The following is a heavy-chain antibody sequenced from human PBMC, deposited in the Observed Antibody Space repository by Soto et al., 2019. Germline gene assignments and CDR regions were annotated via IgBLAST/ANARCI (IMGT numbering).Heavy chain of an antibody. CDR2: ISGYNGNT. V-gene: IGHV1-18*01. D-gene: IGHD3-16*01. J-gene: IGHJ6*02. CDR3: ARDRGGDGMDV. CDR1: GYTFSSYG. Sequence: QVQLVQSGAEVKKPGASVKVSCKASGYTFSSYGISWVRQAPGQGLEWMGWISGYNGNTNYAQKLQGRVTMTIDTSTSTGYMELRSLRSDDTAVYYWARDRGGDGMDVWGQGTTVTVSS.